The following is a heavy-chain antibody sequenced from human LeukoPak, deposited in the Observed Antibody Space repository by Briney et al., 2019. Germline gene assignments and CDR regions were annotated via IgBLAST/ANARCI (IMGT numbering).Heavy chain of an antibody. CDR1: GFTFSSYW. D-gene: IGHD3-10*01. Sequence: GGSLRLSCAASGFTFSSYWMHWVRQAPGKGLEWVAVVSSDGNTKYYADSVKGRFTISRDNSKNIVYLQMNSGRAEDTAVYYCAKEGGSSFTAHWDYWGQGTLVTVSS. CDR3: AKEGGSSFTAHWDY. V-gene: IGHV3-30*18. J-gene: IGHJ4*02. CDR2: VSSDGNTK.